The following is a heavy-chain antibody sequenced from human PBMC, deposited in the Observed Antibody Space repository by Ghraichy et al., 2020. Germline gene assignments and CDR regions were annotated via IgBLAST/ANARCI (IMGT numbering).Heavy chain of an antibody. D-gene: IGHD1-7*01. CDR2: ISGSGSST. CDR1: GFTFSSYA. J-gene: IGHJ4*02. V-gene: IGHV3-23*01. Sequence: GGSLRLSCAASGFTFSSYAMSWVRQAPGKGLEWVAGISGSGSSTYYADSVKGRFTISRDKSENTLYLQMNSLRAEDTALYYCARDQDNWNYGVFDYWGQGTLVTVSS. CDR3: ARDQDNWNYGVFDY.